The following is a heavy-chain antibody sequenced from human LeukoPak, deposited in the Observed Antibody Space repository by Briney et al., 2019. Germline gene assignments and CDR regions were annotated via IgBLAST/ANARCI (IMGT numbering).Heavy chain of an antibody. D-gene: IGHD3-22*01. Sequence: VASVEVSCKASGYTFTGYYMHWVRQAPGQGLEWMGWINPNSGGTNYAQKFQGWVTMTRDTSISTAYMELSRLRSDDTAVYYCAASYYYDSSKGYYYYGMDVWGQGTTVTVSS. V-gene: IGHV1-2*04. CDR2: INPNSGGT. CDR1: GYTFTGYY. CDR3: AASYYYDSSKGYYYYGMDV. J-gene: IGHJ6*02.